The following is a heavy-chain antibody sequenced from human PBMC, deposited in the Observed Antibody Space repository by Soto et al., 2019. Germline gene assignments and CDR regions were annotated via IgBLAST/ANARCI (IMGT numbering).Heavy chain of an antibody. CDR2: IYYSGST. V-gene: IGHV4-39*01. D-gene: IGHD3-3*01. CDR3: ARHPGVVTIDY. Sequence: QLQLQESGPGLVKPSETLSLTCTVSGGSISSSSYYWGWIRQPPGKGLEWIGSIYYSGSTYYNPSLKSRVTISVDTSKNQFSLKLSSVTAADTAVYYCARHPGVVTIDYWGQGTLVTVSS. CDR1: GGSISSSSYY. J-gene: IGHJ4*02.